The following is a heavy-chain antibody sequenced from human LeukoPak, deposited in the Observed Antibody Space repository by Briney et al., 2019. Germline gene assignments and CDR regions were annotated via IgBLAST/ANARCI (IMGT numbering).Heavy chain of an antibody. D-gene: IGHD3-10*01. Sequence: SGPTLVNPTQTLTLTCTYSGFSLSTSEVGVGWIRLPPGKALEWLALIYWDDDRRYSPSLKSRLTISKDTSKNQVVLTMTNMDPVDTATYYCAHRRYYGSGSALFDYWGQGTLVTVSS. J-gene: IGHJ4*02. CDR2: IYWDDDR. V-gene: IGHV2-5*02. CDR1: GFSLSTSEVG. CDR3: AHRRYYGSGSALFDY.